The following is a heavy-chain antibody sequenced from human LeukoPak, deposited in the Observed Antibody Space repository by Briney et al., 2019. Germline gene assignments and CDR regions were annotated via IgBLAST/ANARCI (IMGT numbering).Heavy chain of an antibody. CDR3: ARGRYSSSWRIYFDY. V-gene: IGHV4-59*01. J-gene: IGHJ4*02. CDR2: IYYNGST. CDR1: GGSISSYY. Sequence: SETLSLTCTVSGGSISSYYWSWIRQPPGKGLEWIGYIYYNGSTNYNPSLKSRVTISVDTSKNQFSLKLSSVTAADTAVYYCARGRYSSSWRIYFDYWGQGTLVTVSS. D-gene: IGHD6-13*01.